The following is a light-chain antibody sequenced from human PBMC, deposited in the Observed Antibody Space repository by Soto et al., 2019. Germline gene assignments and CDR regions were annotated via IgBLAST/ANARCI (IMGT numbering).Light chain of an antibody. CDR1: SSDVGGYNY. V-gene: IGLV2-11*01. CDR3: CSYAGGYTLV. Sequence: QSVLTQPRSVSGSPGQSVTISCTGTSSDVGGYNYVSWYQQEPGKAPKLMIYDVSKRPSGVPDRFSGSKSGNTASLTISGLQAEDEADYYCCSYAGGYTLVFGGGTKVTVL. J-gene: IGLJ2*01. CDR2: DVS.